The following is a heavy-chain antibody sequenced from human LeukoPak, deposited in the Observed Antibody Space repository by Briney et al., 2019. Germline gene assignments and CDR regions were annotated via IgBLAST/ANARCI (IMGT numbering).Heavy chain of an antibody. CDR2: IIPIFGTA. V-gene: IGHV1-69*01. CDR3: ARDGYGSGTYFDY. D-gene: IGHD3-10*01. J-gene: IGHJ4*02. Sequence: SVKVSCKASGGTCSSYAISWVRQAPGQGLEWMGGIIPIFGTANYAQKFQGRVTITADESTSTAYMELSSLRSEDTAVYYCARDGYGSGTYFDYWGQGTLVTVSS. CDR1: GGTCSSYA.